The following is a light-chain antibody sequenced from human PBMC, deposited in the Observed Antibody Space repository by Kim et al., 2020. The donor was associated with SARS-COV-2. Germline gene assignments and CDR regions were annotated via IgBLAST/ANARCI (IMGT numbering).Light chain of an antibody. J-gene: IGKJ2*01. CDR1: NSGNSRY. CDR3: QQYGNFPYT. V-gene: IGKV3-20*01. CDR2: GAS. Sequence: SHGGRAPPPGRASNSGNSRYLAWYQRKLGQAPRLLITGASNRASGIPDRFSGSGSGTDFTLTISRLEPEDFAVYYCQQYGNFPYTFGQGTKLEI.